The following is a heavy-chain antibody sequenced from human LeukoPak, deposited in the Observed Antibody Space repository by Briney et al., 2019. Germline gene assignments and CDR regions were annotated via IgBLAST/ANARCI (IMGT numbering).Heavy chain of an antibody. Sequence: GGSLRLSCAASGFTFSSYAMSWVRQAPGKGLEWVSGFSGSGGSTYYADSLKGRFTISRDNSKSTLYLQMNSLRAEDTAVYYCAKVAEVGATGYYYYMDVWGKGTTVTISS. CDR3: AKVAEVGATGYYYYMDV. V-gene: IGHV3-23*01. D-gene: IGHD1-26*01. J-gene: IGHJ6*03. CDR1: GFTFSSYA. CDR2: FSGSGGST.